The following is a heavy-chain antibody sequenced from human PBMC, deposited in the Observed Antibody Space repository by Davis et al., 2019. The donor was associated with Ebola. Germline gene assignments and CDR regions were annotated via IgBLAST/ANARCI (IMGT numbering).Heavy chain of an antibody. V-gene: IGHV4-61*08. D-gene: IGHD2-2*01. Sequence: MPSETLSLTCTVSGGSISSGGYYWSWIRQHPGKGLEWIGYIYYSGSTNYNPSLKSRVTISVDTSKNQFSLKLSSVTAADTAVYYCARGNHYCSSTSCYSSWFDPWGQGTLVTVSS. J-gene: IGHJ5*02. CDR1: GGSISSGGYY. CDR2: IYYSGST. CDR3: ARGNHYCSSTSCYSSWFDP.